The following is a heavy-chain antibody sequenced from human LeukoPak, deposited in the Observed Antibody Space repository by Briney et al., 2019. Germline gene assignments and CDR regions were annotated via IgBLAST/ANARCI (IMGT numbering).Heavy chain of an antibody. J-gene: IGHJ5*02. CDR2: IYYSGST. D-gene: IGHD1-14*01. CDR3: ARALVTTNWFDP. Sequence: SETLSLTCTVSGGSISSYYWSWIRQHPGKGLEWIGYIYYSGSTYYNPSLKSRVTISVDTSKDQFSLKLSSVTAADTAVYYCARALVTTNWFDPWGQGTLVTVSS. V-gene: IGHV4-59*06. CDR1: GGSISSYY.